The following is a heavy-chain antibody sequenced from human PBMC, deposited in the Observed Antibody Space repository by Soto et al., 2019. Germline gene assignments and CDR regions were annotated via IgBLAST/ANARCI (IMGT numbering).Heavy chain of an antibody. CDR2: ISGDSGAI. Sequence: EVQLLESGGGLVQPGGSLRLSCAASGFTFSTSSMSWVRQAPGKGLVWVSAISGDSGAIYYADSVKGRFTISRDNSRDTLYLQMNSLRAEDTALYFCARCGRFTFGFDYWGQGTLISVSS. CDR1: GFTFSTSS. V-gene: IGHV3-23*01. CDR3: ARCGRFTFGFDY. D-gene: IGHD3-16*01. J-gene: IGHJ4*02.